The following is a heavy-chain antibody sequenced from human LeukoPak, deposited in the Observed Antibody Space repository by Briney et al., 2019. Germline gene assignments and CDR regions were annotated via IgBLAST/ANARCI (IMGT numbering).Heavy chain of an antibody. CDR3: AKDSSHYYDSSGYYGDFDY. CDR2: ISGSGGST. CDR1: GFTFSSYA. J-gene: IGHJ4*02. D-gene: IGHD3-22*01. Sequence: GGSLRLSCAASGFTFSSYAMSWVRQAPGKGLEWVSAISGSGGSTYYADSVKGRFTISRDNSKNTLYLQMNSLRAEDTAVYYCAKDSSHYYDSSGYYGDFDYWGQGTLVTVSS. V-gene: IGHV3-23*01.